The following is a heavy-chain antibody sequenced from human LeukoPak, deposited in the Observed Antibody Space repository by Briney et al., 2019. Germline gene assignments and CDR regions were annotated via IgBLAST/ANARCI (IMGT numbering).Heavy chain of an antibody. V-gene: IGHV4-39*01. Sequence: PSETLSLTCTVSGGSISSSSYYWGWIRQPPGKGLEWIGSIYYSGSTYYNPSLKSRVTISVDTSENQFSLKLSSVTAADTAVYYCASTYYDYVWGSYLPVSNYYFDYWGQGTLVTVSS. CDR2: IYYSGST. CDR3: ASTYYDYVWGSYLPVSNYYFDY. J-gene: IGHJ4*02. D-gene: IGHD3-16*01. CDR1: GGSISSSSYY.